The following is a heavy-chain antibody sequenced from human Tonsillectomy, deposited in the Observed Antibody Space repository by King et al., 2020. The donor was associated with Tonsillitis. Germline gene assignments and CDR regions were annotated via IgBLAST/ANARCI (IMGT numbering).Heavy chain of an antibody. CDR2: ISHSGGT. CDR1: GYTIRGGYY. CDR3: ASDGADDYGDSGAGFEY. Sequence: VQLQESGPGRVNPSETLSLTCTVSGYTIRGGYYWGWIRQPPGKGLEWLGSISHSGGTYYNPSLRSRVTMSVDTSTNQISLRLNSATAADTAVYYCASDGADDYGDSGAGFEYWGQGTLVTVPS. J-gene: IGHJ4*02. D-gene: IGHD4-17*01. V-gene: IGHV4-38-2*02.